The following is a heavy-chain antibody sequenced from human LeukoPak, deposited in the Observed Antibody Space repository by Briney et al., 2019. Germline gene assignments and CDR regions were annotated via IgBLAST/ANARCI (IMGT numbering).Heavy chain of an antibody. Sequence: PGGSLRLSCAASGFIFNAYSMNWVRQAPGKGLEWVSSMSSSNKFIYYADSVKGRFTISRDNAKNSLYLQMNNLRAEDTAVYYCARDRDSRWDFDLWGRGTLVTVSS. D-gene: IGHD3-22*01. J-gene: IGHJ2*01. CDR3: ARDRDSRWDFDL. CDR1: GFIFNAYS. CDR2: MSSSNKFI. V-gene: IGHV3-21*01.